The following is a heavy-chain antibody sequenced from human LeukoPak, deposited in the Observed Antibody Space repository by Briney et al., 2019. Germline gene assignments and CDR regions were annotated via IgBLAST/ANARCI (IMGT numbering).Heavy chain of an antibody. V-gene: IGHV1-69*13. J-gene: IGHJ4*02. D-gene: IGHD3-22*01. CDR2: IIPIFGTA. CDR1: GGTFSSYA. Sequence: SVKVSCKASGGTFSSYAISWVRQAPGQGLEWMGGIIPIFGTANYAQKFQGRVTITADESTSTAYMELSSLRSEDTAVYYCASQSNDKDDSSGYYYVPFDYWGQGTLVTVSS. CDR3: ASQSNDKDDSSGYYYVPFDY.